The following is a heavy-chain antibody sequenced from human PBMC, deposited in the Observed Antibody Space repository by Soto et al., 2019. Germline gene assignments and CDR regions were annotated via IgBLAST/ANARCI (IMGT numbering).Heavy chain of an antibody. D-gene: IGHD2-2*02. CDR3: TRDCSSTSCYSPIGYYYYGMDV. CDR2: IRSKAYGGTT. CDR1: GFTFGDYA. Sequence: PGGSLRLSCTASGFTFGDYAMSWVRQAPGKGLEWVGFIRSKAYGGTTEYAASVKGRFTISRDDSKSIAYLQMNSLKTEDTAVYYCTRDCSSTSCYSPIGYYYYGMDVWGQGTTVTVSS. V-gene: IGHV3-49*04. J-gene: IGHJ6*02.